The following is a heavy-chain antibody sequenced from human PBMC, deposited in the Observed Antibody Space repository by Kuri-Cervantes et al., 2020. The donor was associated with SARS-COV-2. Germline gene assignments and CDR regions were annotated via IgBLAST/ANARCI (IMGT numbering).Heavy chain of an antibody. D-gene: IGHD6-13*01. Sequence: LRLSCAVSGGSISSGGYSWSWIRQPPGKGLEWTGYIYHSGSTYFNPSLKSRVTLSADRSKNQFSLNLTSVTAADTAVYYCARVDSSLTIDYWGQGTLVTVSS. CDR1: GGSISSGGYS. CDR3: ARVDSSLTIDY. V-gene: IGHV4-30-2*01. J-gene: IGHJ4*02. CDR2: IYHSGST.